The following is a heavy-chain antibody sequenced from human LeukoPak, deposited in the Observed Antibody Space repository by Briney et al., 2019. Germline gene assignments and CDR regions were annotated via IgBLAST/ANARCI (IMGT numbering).Heavy chain of an antibody. CDR1: GFTFSSYS. J-gene: IGHJ3*02. CDR2: ISSSSSYI. Sequence: PGGSLRLSCAASGFTFSSYSMNWARQAPGKGLEWVSSISSSSSYIYYADSVKGRFTISRDNAKNSLYLQMNSLRAEDTAVYYCALLGVVVPAAIRAFDIWGQGTMVTVSS. CDR3: ALLGVVVPAAIRAFDI. D-gene: IGHD2-2*01. V-gene: IGHV3-21*01.